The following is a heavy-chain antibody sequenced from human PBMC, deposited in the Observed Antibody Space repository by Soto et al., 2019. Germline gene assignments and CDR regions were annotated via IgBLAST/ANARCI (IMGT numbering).Heavy chain of an antibody. CDR1: GGSFSGYQ. D-gene: IGHD3-10*01. CDR2: INDSGNI. CDR3: ARGLILWFGELSRRGGYYYYIDV. J-gene: IGHJ6*03. Sequence: QVQLQQWGAGLLKPSETLSLTCAVYGGSFSGYQWSWIRQTPGKGLEWIGEINDSGNINYNPSLKSRVSIFVDTAKKQLSLKLSSVTAADTAVYYCARGLILWFGELSRRGGYYYYIDVWGKGTTVTVSS. V-gene: IGHV4-34*01.